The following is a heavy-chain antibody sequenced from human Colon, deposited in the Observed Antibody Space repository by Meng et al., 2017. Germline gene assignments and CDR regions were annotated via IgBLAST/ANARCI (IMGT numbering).Heavy chain of an antibody. CDR3: VRSSGWVRTGFDP. J-gene: IGHJ5*02. CDR1: SGSISSSNW. V-gene: IGHV4-4*02. D-gene: IGHD6-19*01. Sequence: QPQLQESGPGLVKPSEALSLTCSVSSGSISSSNWWSWVRQPPGKGLEWIGEIYHSGSTNYNPSLKSRVTVSIDTSKSQFSLKLTSVTAADTAVYYCVRSSGWVRTGFDPWGQGTLVTVSS. CDR2: IYHSGST.